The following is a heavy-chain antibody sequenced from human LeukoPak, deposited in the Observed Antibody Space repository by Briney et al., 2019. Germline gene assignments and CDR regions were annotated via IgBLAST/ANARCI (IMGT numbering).Heavy chain of an antibody. CDR1: GYSISSGYY. J-gene: IGHJ4*02. CDR3: ARGDYGDY. CDR2: IYHSGST. Sequence: SETLSLTCAVSGYSISSGYYWGWIRQPPGKGLEWIGSIYHSGSTYYNPSLKSRVTISVDTSKNQSSLKLSSVTAADTAVYYCARGDYGDYWGQGTLVTVSS. V-gene: IGHV4-38-2*01.